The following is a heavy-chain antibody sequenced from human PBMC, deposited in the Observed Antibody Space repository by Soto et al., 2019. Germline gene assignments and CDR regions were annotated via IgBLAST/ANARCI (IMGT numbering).Heavy chain of an antibody. D-gene: IGHD6-13*01. CDR3: ARSISSWREFDY. V-gene: IGHV5-51*01. CDR2: IYPRDSDT. Sequence: GESLTISCTCAGCSFPRYWIAWVRQMPGKGLEWMGIIYPRDSDTRYSPSFQGQVTISTDKSISTAYLQWSSLKASDTAMYYCARSISSWREFDYWGQGTLVTVSS. J-gene: IGHJ4*02. CDR1: GCSFPRYW.